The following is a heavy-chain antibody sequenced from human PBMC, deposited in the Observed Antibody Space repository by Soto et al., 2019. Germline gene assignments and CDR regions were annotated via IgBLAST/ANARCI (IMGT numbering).Heavy chain of an antibody. CDR2: ISAHNGSP. D-gene: IGHD1-1*01. V-gene: IGHV1-18*01. CDR1: GYTFTSYG. CDR3: ARGGYGDY. Sequence: QVHLVQSGAEAKKPGASVKVSCKCSGYTFTSYGITWVRQAPGQGLEWTGWISAHNGSPDYAQKLPGRVTVTRDTATSTAYMELRSRRSDDTVVSDGARGGYGDYWGQGARVTVSS. J-gene: IGHJ4*02.